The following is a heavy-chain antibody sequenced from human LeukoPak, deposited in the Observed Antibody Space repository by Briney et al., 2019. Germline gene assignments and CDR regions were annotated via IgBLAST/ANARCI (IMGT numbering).Heavy chain of an antibody. Sequence: PGGSLRLSCAASGFIFSYYGMHWVRQAPGKGLEWVAFIRYDESKKFYGDSVKGRFTISRDNSKNTLYLQMNSLRTEDTAVYYCAKSHLPNAYSGTYYCDYWGQGTLVTVSS. D-gene: IGHD1-26*01. CDR3: AKSHLPNAYSGTYYCDY. CDR2: IRYDESKK. V-gene: IGHV3-30*02. CDR1: GFIFSYYG. J-gene: IGHJ4*02.